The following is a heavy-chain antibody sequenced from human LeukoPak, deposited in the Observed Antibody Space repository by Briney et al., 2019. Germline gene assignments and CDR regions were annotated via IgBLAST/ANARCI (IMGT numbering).Heavy chain of an antibody. CDR3: ACIAAAGTERNY. CDR2: ISYDGSNK. V-gene: IGHV3-30*04. D-gene: IGHD6-13*01. J-gene: IGHJ4*02. Sequence: GGSLRLSCAASGFTFSSYAMHWVRQAPGKGLEWVAVISYDGSNKYYADSVKGRFTISRDNSKNTLYLQMNSLRAEDTAVYYCACIAAAGTERNYWGQGTLVTVSS. CDR1: GFTFSSYA.